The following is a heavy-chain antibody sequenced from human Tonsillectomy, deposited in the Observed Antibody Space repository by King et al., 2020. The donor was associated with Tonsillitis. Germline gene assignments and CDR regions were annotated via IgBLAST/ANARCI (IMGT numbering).Heavy chain of an antibody. Sequence: VQLQESGPGLVKPSETLSLTCTVSGGSISGYYWNWIRQPPGKGLEWIGRIYSSGSTNYNPSLKSRVILSLDTSKNQFSLGVTSVTAADTPVYYCARDRDQWRILGAFDLWGQGTLVTVSS. CDR3: ARDRDQWRILGAFDL. V-gene: IGHV4-4*07. J-gene: IGHJ3*01. CDR1: GGSISGYY. CDR2: IYSSGST. D-gene: IGHD1-26*01.